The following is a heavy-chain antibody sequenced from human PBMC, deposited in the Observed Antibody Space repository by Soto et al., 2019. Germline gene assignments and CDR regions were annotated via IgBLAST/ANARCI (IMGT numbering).Heavy chain of an antibody. CDR2: VTSSPSSM. D-gene: IGHD3-22*01. CDR1: GFTFSGFS. Sequence: GGSLRLSYAASGFTFSGFSMNWVRQAPGKGLEWVSSVTSSPSSMFYADSVKGRFTISRDDAKDSLFLQMNSLRADDTAVYYCAREADFASSGYVLDYWGLGTLVTVYS. J-gene: IGHJ4*02. CDR3: AREADFASSGYVLDY. V-gene: IGHV3-21*01.